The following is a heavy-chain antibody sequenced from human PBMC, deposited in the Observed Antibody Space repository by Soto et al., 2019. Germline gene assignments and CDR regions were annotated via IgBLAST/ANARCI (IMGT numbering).Heavy chain of an antibody. V-gene: IGHV3-9*01. CDR2: ISWNSGSI. D-gene: IGHD5-12*01. CDR3: AKDAVVRLWEKWLRYGHESGDAFDI. Sequence: GGSLRLSCAASGFTFDDYAMHWVRQAPGKGLEWVSGISWNSGSIGYADSVKGRFTISRDNAKNSLYLQMNSLRAEDTALYYCAKDAVVRLWEKWLRYGHESGDAFDIWGQGTMVTVSS. CDR1: GFTFDDYA. J-gene: IGHJ3*02.